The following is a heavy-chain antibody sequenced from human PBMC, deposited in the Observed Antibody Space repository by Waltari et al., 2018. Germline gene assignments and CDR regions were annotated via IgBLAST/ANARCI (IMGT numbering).Heavy chain of an antibody. CDR3: ARGDWFDP. J-gene: IGHJ5*02. CDR1: GYTLTELS. Sequence: QVQLVQSGAEVKKPGASVKVSCKVSGYTLTELSMHWVRQATGQGLEWMGLMNPDSGNTGYAQKFQGRVTMTRNTSISTAYMELSSLRSEDTAVYYCARGDWFDPWGQGTLVIVSS. CDR2: MNPDSGNT. V-gene: IGHV1-8*01.